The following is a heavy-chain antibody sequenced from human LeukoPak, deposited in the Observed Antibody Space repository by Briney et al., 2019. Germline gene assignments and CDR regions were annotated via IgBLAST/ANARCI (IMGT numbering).Heavy chain of an antibody. CDR1: GGTFTNYA. CDR2: IIPMFSTS. V-gene: IGHV1-69*01. J-gene: IGHJ2*01. D-gene: IGHD3-3*01. CDR3: ARGPYDFGSDYHHWYFDL. Sequence: SVTVSCKASGGTFTNYAFSWVRQAPGQGLEWMGGIIPMFSTSRYAQKFQDRVTITADESTSTASMELGSLRSEDTVVYYCARGPYDFGSDYHHWYFDLWGRGTLVTVSS.